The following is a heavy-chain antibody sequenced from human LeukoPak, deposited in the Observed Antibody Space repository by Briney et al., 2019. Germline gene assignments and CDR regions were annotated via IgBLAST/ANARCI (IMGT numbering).Heavy chain of an antibody. Sequence: GGSLRLSCAASGFTFSSYSMNWVRQAPGKGLEWVSSISSSSSYIYYADSVKGRFTISRDNSKNTLYLQMNSLRAEDTAVYYCAKGGDGYNCGLFDYWGQGTLVTVSS. CDR3: AKGGDGYNCGLFDY. J-gene: IGHJ4*02. D-gene: IGHD5-24*01. CDR1: GFTFSSYS. CDR2: ISSSSSYI. V-gene: IGHV3-21*04.